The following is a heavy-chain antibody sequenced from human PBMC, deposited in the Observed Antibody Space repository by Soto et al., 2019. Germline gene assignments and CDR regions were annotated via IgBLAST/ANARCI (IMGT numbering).Heavy chain of an antibody. CDR2: IYYSGST. Sequence: SETLSLTCTVSGGSISSYYWSWIRQPPGKGLEWIGYIYYSGSTNYNPSLKSRGTISVDTSKNQFSLKLGSVTAADTAVYYCARVWAGGPYSGYDSPWFDPWGQGTLVTVSS. V-gene: IGHV4-59*01. J-gene: IGHJ5*02. D-gene: IGHD5-12*01. CDR3: ARVWAGGPYSGYDSPWFDP. CDR1: GGSISSYY.